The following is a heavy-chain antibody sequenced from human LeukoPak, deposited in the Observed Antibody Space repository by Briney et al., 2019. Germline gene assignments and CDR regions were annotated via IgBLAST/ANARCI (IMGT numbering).Heavy chain of an antibody. J-gene: IGHJ6*04. CDR3: AREGEGYCSSTSCPGGMDV. V-gene: IGHV3-7*03. Sequence: GGSLRLSCTACGFTFSSYWMSWVRQSPGKGLECVANIKQDGSEKYYVDSVKGRFTISRDNAKNSLYLQVNSMRAEDTAVYYCAREGEGYCSSTSCPGGMDVWGKGTTVTVSS. D-gene: IGHD2-2*01. CDR2: IKQDGSEK. CDR1: GFTFSSYW.